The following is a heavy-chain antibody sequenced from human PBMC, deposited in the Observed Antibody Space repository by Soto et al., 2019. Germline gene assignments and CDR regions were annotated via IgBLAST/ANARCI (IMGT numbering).Heavy chain of an antibody. CDR3: AKNFDSSGDLYYFDH. CDR1: GFDFRNYG. V-gene: IGHV3-30*18. Sequence: GGCLRLSCHPSGFDFRNYGMHWVRQAPGKGLQWVVAISYDGSEKEYAESVKGPFTISRDNSKYTLSLQMNSLRAEDTAVYYCAKNFDSSGDLYYFDHWGQGTLVTVSS. D-gene: IGHD3-22*01. CDR2: ISYDGSEK. J-gene: IGHJ4*02.